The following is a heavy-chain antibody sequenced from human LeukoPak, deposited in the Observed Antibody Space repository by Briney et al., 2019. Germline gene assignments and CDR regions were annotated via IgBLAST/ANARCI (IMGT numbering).Heavy chain of an antibody. D-gene: IGHD1-1*01. CDR3: ARLGPGLESRGRR. Sequence: GGSLRLSCAASGFTFSSYAMSWVRQAPGKGLEWVSAISGSGGSTYYADSVKGRFTISRDNAKNSLYLQMNSLRAEDTAVYYCARLGPGLESRGRRWGQGTLVTVSS. CDR1: GFTFSSYA. CDR2: ISGSGGST. J-gene: IGHJ4*02. V-gene: IGHV3-23*01.